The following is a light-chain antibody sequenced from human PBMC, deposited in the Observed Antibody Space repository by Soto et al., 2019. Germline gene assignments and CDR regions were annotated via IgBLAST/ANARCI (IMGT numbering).Light chain of an antibody. CDR1: RDISNN. Sequence: DIQMTQSPSSLSASVGARVTLPCQASRDISNNLIWYHQKPGKAPSLLINDASNLETWFPSRFSGSGSGTDFTFTISSLQPEDIAAYYCQQYDNLRRTFGQGTKLEIK. J-gene: IGKJ2*01. V-gene: IGKV1-33*01. CDR2: DAS. CDR3: QQYDNLRRT.